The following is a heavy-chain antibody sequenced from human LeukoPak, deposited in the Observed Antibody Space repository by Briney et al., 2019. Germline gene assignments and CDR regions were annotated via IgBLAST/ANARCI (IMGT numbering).Heavy chain of an antibody. D-gene: IGHD5-12*01. CDR2: INSDGSTT. CDR3: ARGRVYSAYD. V-gene: IGHV3-74*01. CDR1: GFTFSSYW. Sequence: GGSLRLSCAASGFTFSSYWMYWVRQAPGKGLVWVSRINSDGSTTSYADSVKGRFTISRDNAKNTLYLQMNSLRADDKAVYYCARGRVYSAYDWGQGTLVTVSS. J-gene: IGHJ4*02.